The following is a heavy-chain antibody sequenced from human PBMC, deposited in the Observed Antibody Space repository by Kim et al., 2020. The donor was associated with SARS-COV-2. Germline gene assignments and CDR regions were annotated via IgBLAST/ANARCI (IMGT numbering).Heavy chain of an antibody. J-gene: IGHJ5*02. CDR2: VFPSSGAT. V-gene: IGHV1-46*01. CDR3: AGGGGSGYFNWFDP. CDR1: GNTFTRYY. Sequence: ASVKVSCKTSGNTFTRYYFHWVRQAPGQGLEWMGIVFPSSGATSYAEKFQGRVSMTRDTSTTTVYMELSSLRSDDTAVYYCAGGGGSGYFNWFDPLGQGT. D-gene: IGHD3-22*01.